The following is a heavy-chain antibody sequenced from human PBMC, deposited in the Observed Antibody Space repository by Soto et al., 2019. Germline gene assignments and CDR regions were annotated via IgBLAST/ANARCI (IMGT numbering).Heavy chain of an antibody. D-gene: IGHD3-10*01. V-gene: IGHV3-30-3*01. J-gene: IGHJ4*02. CDR3: ARDRARPRYYFDY. CDR1: GFTFSSYA. Sequence: PVGSLRLSCAASGFTFSSYAMHWVRQAPGKGLEWVAVISYDGSNKYYADSVKGRFTISRDNSKNTLYLQMNSLRAEDTAVYYCARDRARPRYYFDYWGQGTLVTVSS. CDR2: ISYDGSNK.